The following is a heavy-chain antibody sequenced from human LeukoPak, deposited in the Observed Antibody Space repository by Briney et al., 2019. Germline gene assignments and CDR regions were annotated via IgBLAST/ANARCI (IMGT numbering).Heavy chain of an antibody. J-gene: IGHJ4*02. CDR2: INPNSGGT. CDR1: GYTFTGYY. Sequence: ASVKVSCKASGYTFTGYYMHWVRQAPGQGLEGMGWINPNSGGTNYAQKFQGRVTMTRDTSISTAYMELSRLRSDDTAVYYCARVLPDYDSSGYYYDYWGQGTLVTVSS. CDR3: ARVLPDYDSSGYYYDY. V-gene: IGHV1-2*02. D-gene: IGHD3-22*01.